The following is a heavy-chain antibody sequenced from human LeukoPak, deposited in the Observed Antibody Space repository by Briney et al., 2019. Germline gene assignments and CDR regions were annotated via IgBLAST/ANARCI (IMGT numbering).Heavy chain of an antibody. Sequence: PGGSLRLSCAASGFTFSSYAMSWVRQAPGKGLEWVSAISGSGGSTYYADSVKGRFTISRDNSKNTLYLQMNSLRAEDTAVYYCAKAQANYYDSSGYYYDYWGQGTLVTVSS. CDR3: AKAQANYYDSSGYYYDY. V-gene: IGHV3-23*01. CDR2: ISGSGGST. J-gene: IGHJ4*02. CDR1: GFTFSSYA. D-gene: IGHD3-22*01.